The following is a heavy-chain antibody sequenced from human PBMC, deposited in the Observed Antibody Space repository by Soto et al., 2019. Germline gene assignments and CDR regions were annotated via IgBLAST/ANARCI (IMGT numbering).Heavy chain of an antibody. CDR2: ISWNSGSI. CDR1: GFTFDDYA. D-gene: IGHD6-19*01. Sequence: EVQLVESGGGLVQPGRSLRLSCAASGFTFDDYAMHWVRQAPGKGLEWVSGISWNSGSIGYADSVKGRFTISRDNAKNSLYLQMNRLRAEGTALYYCATSGWYTGYFDYWGQGTLVTVSS. J-gene: IGHJ4*02. V-gene: IGHV3-9*01. CDR3: ATSGWYTGYFDY.